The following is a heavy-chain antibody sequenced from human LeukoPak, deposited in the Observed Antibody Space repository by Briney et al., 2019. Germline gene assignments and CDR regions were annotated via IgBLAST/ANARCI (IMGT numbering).Heavy chain of an antibody. J-gene: IGHJ6*03. CDR2: ISSSSSTI. Sequence: PGGSLRLSCAGSGFTVSSFEINWVRQAPGKGLEWVSYISSSSSTIYYADSVKGRFTISRDNAKNSLYLQMNSLRAEDTAVYYCARAYCGGDCYSEGYYYYMDVWGKGTTVTVSS. V-gene: IGHV3-48*01. D-gene: IGHD2-21*02. CDR1: GFTVSSFE. CDR3: ARAYCGGDCYSEGYYYYMDV.